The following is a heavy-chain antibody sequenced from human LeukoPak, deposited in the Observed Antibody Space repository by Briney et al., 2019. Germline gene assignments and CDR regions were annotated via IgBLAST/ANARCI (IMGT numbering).Heavy chain of an antibody. Sequence: GGSLTLSCAASVCIFRSWGIQWIRQAPDKGLEWVAVISYDGSDKYYVDSVKGRFTISRDNSKNTLYLQMNSLRDEDTAVYYCAKDGSYGSGSLEYFQHWGQGTLVAVSS. CDR3: AKDGSYGSGSLEYFQH. V-gene: IGHV3-30*18. CDR2: ISYDGSDK. J-gene: IGHJ1*01. D-gene: IGHD3-10*01. CDR1: VCIFRSWG.